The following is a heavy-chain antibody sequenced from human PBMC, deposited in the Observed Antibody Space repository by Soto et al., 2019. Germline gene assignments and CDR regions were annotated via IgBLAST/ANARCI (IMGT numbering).Heavy chain of an antibody. CDR1: GXTFSSYS. CDR3: AKDYGDIVVVPAASMDV. D-gene: IGHD2-2*01. J-gene: IGHJ6*02. V-gene: IGHV3-23*01. Sequence: PXGSLRLSCAASGXTFSSYSMSWVRQAPGKGLELVSAISGSGGSTYYADSVKGRFTISRDNSKNTLYLQMNSLRDEDTAVYYFAKDYGDIVVVPAASMDVWGQGTTVTVS. CDR2: ISGSGGST.